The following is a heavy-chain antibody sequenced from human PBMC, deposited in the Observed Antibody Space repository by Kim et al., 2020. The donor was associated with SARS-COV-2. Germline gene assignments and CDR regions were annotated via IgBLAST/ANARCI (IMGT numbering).Heavy chain of an antibody. D-gene: IGHD5-18*01. V-gene: IGHV3-73*01. Sequence: SLLLSFSSSLFTFIVSALHFFRQASGKGLEWVGRIRSKANSYATAYAASVKGRFTISRDDSKNTAYLQMNSLKTEDTAMYYCTRLDLQLWPPFDYWGQGTLVTVSS. J-gene: IGHJ4*02. CDR3: TRLDLQLWPPFDY. CDR2: IRSKANSYAT. CDR1: LFTFIVSA.